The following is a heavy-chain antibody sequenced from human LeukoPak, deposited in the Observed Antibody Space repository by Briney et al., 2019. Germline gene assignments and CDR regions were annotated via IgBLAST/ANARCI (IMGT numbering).Heavy chain of an antibody. CDR3: AKNGDSSGYYSVDY. V-gene: IGHV3-30*18. D-gene: IGHD3-22*01. CDR1: GFTFSSYG. CDR2: ISYDGSNK. Sequence: PGRSLRLSCAASGFTFSSYGMHWVRQAPGKGVEWVAVISYDGSNKYYADSVKGRFTISRDNSKNTLYLQMNSLRAEDTAVYYCAKNGDSSGYYSVDYWGQGTLVTVSS. J-gene: IGHJ4*02.